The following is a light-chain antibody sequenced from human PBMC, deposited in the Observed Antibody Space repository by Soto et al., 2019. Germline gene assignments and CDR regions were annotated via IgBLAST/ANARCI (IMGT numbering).Light chain of an antibody. V-gene: IGLV3-21*02. CDR2: DDS. CDR3: QVWDSSSDHPWV. Sequence: SYELTQPPSVSVAPGQTAYITCAGNNIGSKSVHWYQLKPGQAPLLVVYDDSDRPSGIPERFSGSNSGNTATLTISRVEAGDEADYYCQVWDSSSDHPWVFGTGTKLTVL. J-gene: IGLJ1*01. CDR1: NIGSKS.